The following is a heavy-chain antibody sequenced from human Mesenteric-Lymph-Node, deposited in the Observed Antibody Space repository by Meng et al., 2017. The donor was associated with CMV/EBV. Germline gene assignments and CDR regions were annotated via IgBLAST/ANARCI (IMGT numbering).Heavy chain of an antibody. D-gene: IGHD3-3*01. V-gene: IGHV3-30-3*01. CDR1: GFIFSAYT. J-gene: IGHJ6*02. CDR2: VSYDGINK. CDR3: ARRTIFGPYGLDV. Sequence: GESLKISCAASGFIFSAYTLHWVRQAPGKGLEWVASVSYDGINKYYADSVKGRFTISRDISQDMLYLQMNSLRAEDTAVYYCARRTIFGPYGLDVWGQGTTVTVSS.